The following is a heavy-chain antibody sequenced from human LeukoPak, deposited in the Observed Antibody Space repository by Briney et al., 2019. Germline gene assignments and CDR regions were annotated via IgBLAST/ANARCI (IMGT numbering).Heavy chain of an antibody. CDR1: GFTLSSYA. J-gene: IGHJ4*02. CDR2: ISYDGSNK. CDR3: ARGGFLEWLPPPAAFDY. V-gene: IGHV3-30*04. D-gene: IGHD3-3*01. Sequence: GGSLRLSCAASGFTLSSYAMHWVRQAPGKGLEWVAVISYDGSNKYYADSVKGRFTISRDNSKNTLYLQMNSLRAEDTAVYYCARGGFLEWLPPPAAFDYWGQGTLVTVSS.